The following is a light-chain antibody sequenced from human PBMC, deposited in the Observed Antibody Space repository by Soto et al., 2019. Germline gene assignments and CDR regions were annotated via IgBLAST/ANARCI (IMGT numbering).Light chain of an antibody. Sequence: EIVLTQSPGTLSLSPGETATLSCRTSQTISRDYLAWYQQRPGQAPRLLVSATSRRATGIPDRFYGYGSGTDFTLTISSLEPEDFGVYYCYQYYTSPHTFGPGTRVDIK. V-gene: IGKV3-20*01. CDR3: YQYYTSPHT. J-gene: IGKJ3*01. CDR2: ATS. CDR1: QTISRDY.